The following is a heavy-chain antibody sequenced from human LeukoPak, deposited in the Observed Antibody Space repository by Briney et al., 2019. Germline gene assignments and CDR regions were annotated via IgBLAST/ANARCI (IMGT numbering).Heavy chain of an antibody. D-gene: IGHD2-15*01. J-gene: IGHJ5*02. CDR2: IYHTGST. V-gene: IGHV4-59*08. Sequence: SETLSLTCTVSGGSINNNYWSWIRQPPGKRLEWIGFIYHTGSTNYNPSLKSRVIISADTSQNQVSLKLSSVTAADTAVYYCARHVGVATLYSWFDPWGQGTLVTVSS. CDR1: GGSINNNY. CDR3: ARHVGVATLYSWFDP.